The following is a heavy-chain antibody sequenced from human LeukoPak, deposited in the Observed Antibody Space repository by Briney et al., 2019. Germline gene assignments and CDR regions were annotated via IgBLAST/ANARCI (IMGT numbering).Heavy chain of an antibody. CDR2: IFYSGST. Sequence: SETLSLTCTVSGGSISTSNYYWGWIRQPPGKGLEWIGNIFYSGSTYYSPSLRSRVTISVDTSKNQFSLKLSSVTAADTAVYYCASARSEIQLWFRGNWFDPWGQGTLVTVSS. V-gene: IGHV4-39*07. CDR1: GGSISTSNYY. D-gene: IGHD5-18*01. J-gene: IGHJ5*02. CDR3: ASARSEIQLWFRGNWFDP.